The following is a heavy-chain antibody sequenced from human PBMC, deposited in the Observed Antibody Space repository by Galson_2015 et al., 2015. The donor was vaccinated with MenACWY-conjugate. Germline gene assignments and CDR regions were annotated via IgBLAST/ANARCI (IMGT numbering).Heavy chain of an antibody. V-gene: IGHV3-30*18. Sequence: SLRLSCAASGFTFSNYGMHWVRQTPDKGLEWVAVVSYDGGTKYYADSVKGRFSISRDNSKNTVDLQMNSLSVDDTAVYFCAKEGAARPFREEFDYWGQGTLVTVSS. J-gene: IGHJ4*02. CDR2: VSYDGGTK. CDR1: GFTFSNYG. CDR3: AKEGAARPFREEFDY. D-gene: IGHD6-6*01.